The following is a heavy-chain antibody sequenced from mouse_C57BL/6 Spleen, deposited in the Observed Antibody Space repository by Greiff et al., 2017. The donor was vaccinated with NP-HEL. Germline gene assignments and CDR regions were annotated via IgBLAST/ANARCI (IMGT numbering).Heavy chain of an antibody. CDR3: AMGDDYDWYFDV. V-gene: IGHV1-22*01. Sequence: EVQLQQSGPELVKPGASVKMSCKASGYTFTDYNMHWVKQSHGKSLEWIGYINPNNGGTRYNQKFKGKAKLTVNKSSSTTYMELRSLTSEDSAVYYCAMGDDYDWYFDVWGTGTTVTVSS. J-gene: IGHJ1*03. CDR1: GYTFTDYN. CDR2: INPNNGGT. D-gene: IGHD2-4*01.